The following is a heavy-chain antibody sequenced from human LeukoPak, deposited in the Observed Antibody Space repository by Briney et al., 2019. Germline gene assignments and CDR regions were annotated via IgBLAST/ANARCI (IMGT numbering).Heavy chain of an antibody. J-gene: IGHJ4*02. Sequence: GGSLRLSCAASGFTFSNYYIHWVRQPSGKGLEWVSRIKSDGTNTNYADSVKGRFTISRDNAKNTAYLNMNSLRLEDTATYYCVRRSITGTTDYFDYWGPGTLVTVSS. CDR2: IKSDGTNT. CDR1: GFTFSNYY. CDR3: VRRSITGTTDYFDY. D-gene: IGHD1-20*01. V-gene: IGHV3-74*01.